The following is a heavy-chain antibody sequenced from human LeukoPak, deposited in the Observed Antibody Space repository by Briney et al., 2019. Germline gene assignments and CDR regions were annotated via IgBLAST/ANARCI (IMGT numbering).Heavy chain of an antibody. CDR2: IYYSGST. V-gene: IGHV4-31*03. CDR1: GGSISSGGYY. J-gene: IGHJ4*02. CDR3: ARVSRPLLGYCSGGSCYYFDY. D-gene: IGHD2-15*01. Sequence: SQTLSLTCTVPGGSISSGGYYWSWIRQHPGKGLEWIGYIYYSGSTYYNPSLKSRVTISVDTSKNQFSLKLSSVTAADTAVYYCARVSRPLLGYCSGGSCYYFDYWGQGTLVTVSS.